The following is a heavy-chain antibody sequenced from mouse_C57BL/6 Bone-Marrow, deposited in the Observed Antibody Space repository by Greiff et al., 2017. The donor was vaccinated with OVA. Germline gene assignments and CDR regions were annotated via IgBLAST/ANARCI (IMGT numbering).Heavy chain of an antibody. CDR3: AREGYSNFPMDY. D-gene: IGHD2-5*01. CDR1: GYTFTSYW. Sequence: QVQLQQSGAELVKPGASVKLSCKASGYTFTSYWMQWVKQRPGQGLEWIGEIDPSDSYTNYNQKFKGKATLTVDTSSSTAYMQLSSLTSEDSAVYYCAREGYSNFPMDYWGQGTSVTVSS. J-gene: IGHJ4*01. V-gene: IGHV1-50*01. CDR2: IDPSDSYT.